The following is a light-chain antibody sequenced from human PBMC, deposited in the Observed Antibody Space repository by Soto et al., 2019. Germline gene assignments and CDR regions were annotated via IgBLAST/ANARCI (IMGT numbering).Light chain of an antibody. CDR1: RTISSY. J-gene: IGKJ1*01. CDR2: MAS. V-gene: IGKV1-39*01. CDR3: QQSYTTPRS. Sequence: DIQMTQSPSSLSASVGDRVTVTCRASRTISSYLNWYQQKPGEAPKLLIDMASNLQSVSTSRFSVSRSGTESTLTINSLQTEDLATYFYQQSYTTPRSFGQGTKVEL.